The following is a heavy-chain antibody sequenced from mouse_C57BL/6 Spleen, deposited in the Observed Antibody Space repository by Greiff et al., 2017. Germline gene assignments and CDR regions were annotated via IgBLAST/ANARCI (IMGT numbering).Heavy chain of an antibody. CDR2: ISYSGST. CDR3: ARGGLPNFYWYFDV. Sequence: EVQGVESGPGMVKPSQSLSLTCTVTGYSITSGYDWHWIRHFPGNKLEWMGYISYSGSTNYNPSLKSRISITHDTSKNHFFLKLNSVTTEDTATYYCARGGLPNFYWYFDVWGTGTTVTVSS. J-gene: IGHJ1*03. V-gene: IGHV3-1*01. CDR1: GYSITSGYD. D-gene: IGHD2-2*01.